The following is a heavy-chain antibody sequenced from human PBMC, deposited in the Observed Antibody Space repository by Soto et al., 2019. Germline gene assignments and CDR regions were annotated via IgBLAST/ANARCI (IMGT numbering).Heavy chain of an antibody. Sequence: PSETLSLTCTVSGGSISSHYWSWIRQPPGQGLEWIGYIYYSGSTNYNPSLKSRVTISVDTSKSQFSLRLSSVTAADTAVYFCSRIDGYPQYTDYWCKGILVT. J-gene: IGHJ4*02. CDR1: GGSISSHY. D-gene: IGHD5-18*01. CDR3: SRIDGYPQYTDY. CDR2: IYYSGST. V-gene: IGHV4-59*08.